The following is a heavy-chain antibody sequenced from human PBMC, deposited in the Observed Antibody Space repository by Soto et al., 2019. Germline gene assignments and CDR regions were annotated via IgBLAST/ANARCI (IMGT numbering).Heavy chain of an antibody. Sequence: SQTLSLTCAISGDSVSSNSAAWNWIRQSPSRGLEWLGRTYYRSKWYNDYAVSVKSRITINPDTSKNQFSLQLNSVTPEDTAVYYCARGKKEQRGYYYGIDVWGQGTTVTVSS. CDR2: TYYRSKWYN. CDR1: GDSVSSNSAA. J-gene: IGHJ6*02. V-gene: IGHV6-1*01. D-gene: IGHD6-25*01. CDR3: ARGKKEQRGYYYGIDV.